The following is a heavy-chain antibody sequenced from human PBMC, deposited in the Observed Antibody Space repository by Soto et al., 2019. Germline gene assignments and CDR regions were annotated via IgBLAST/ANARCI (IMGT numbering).Heavy chain of an antibody. Sequence: KQSPTLSLTCAISGDSVSSNSAAWNWIRQSPSRGLEWLGRTYYRSKWYNDYAVSVKSRITINPDTSKNQFSLQLNSVTPEDTAVYYCARETTANWNPLGMDVWGQGTTVTVSS. V-gene: IGHV6-1*01. D-gene: IGHD1-20*01. CDR2: TYYRSKWYN. CDR1: GDSVSSNSAA. CDR3: ARETTANWNPLGMDV. J-gene: IGHJ6*02.